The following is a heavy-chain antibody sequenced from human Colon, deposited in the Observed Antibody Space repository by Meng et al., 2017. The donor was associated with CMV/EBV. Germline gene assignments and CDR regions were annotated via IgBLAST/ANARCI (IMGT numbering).Heavy chain of an antibody. CDR3: ARRFHLYYPPD. V-gene: IGHV4-39*02. D-gene: IGHD3-22*01. Sequence: GSLRLSCTVSGGSFNDAGYYWVWIRQPPGKGLEWVGSFYSREGTYYNASLKSRVTISVDTSKNHFSLSLTSVTAADTAVYYCARRFHLYYPPDWVQAPLLPFSS. CDR1: GGSFNDAGYY. CDR2: FYSREGT. J-gene: IGHJ4*02.